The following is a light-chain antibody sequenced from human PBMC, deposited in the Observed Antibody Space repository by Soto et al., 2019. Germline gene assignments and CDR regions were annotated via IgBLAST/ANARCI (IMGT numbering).Light chain of an antibody. J-gene: IGLJ1*01. CDR2: DVS. CDR1: SSDVGGYNY. Sequence: QTVPTQPLSVSGAPGQSVTISCTGTSSDVGGYNYVSWYQQRPGKALKLMIYDVSKRPSGVPDRFSGYKYGNTASLTISGLHAEDEADSYCCSYAGSYTYVFGTGTNVTVL. V-gene: IGLV2-11*01. CDR3: CSYAGSYTYV.